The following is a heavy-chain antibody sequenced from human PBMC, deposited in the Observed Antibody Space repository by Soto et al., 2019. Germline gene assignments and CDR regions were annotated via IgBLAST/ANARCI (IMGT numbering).Heavy chain of an antibody. CDR1: GLTFSSYA. J-gene: IGHJ6*02. Sequence: GGSLRLSCAASGLTFSSYAMSWVRQAPGKGLEWVSAISGSGGSTYYADSVKGRFTISRDNSKNTLYLQMNSLRAEDTAVYYCARARYCSGGSCFLYYYYYGMDVWGQGTTVTV. CDR3: ARARYCSGGSCFLYYYYYGMDV. D-gene: IGHD2-15*01. V-gene: IGHV3-23*01. CDR2: ISGSGGST.